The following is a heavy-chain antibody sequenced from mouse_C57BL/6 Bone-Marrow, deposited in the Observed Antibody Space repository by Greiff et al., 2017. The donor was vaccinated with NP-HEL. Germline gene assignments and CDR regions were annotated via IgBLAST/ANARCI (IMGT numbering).Heavy chain of an antibody. CDR3: ARSGHLSLAMDY. J-gene: IGHJ4*01. CDR2: IHPNSGST. V-gene: IGHV1-64*01. D-gene: IGHD1-1*01. Sequence: QLQPPWSALVTPGASVTLSCKASGYTFTSYWMHFVKQRPGHGLEWIGMIHPNSGSTNYNEKFKSKATLTVDKSSSTAYMQLSSLTSEDSAVYYCARSGHLSLAMDYWGQGTSVTVSS. CDR1: GYTFTSYW.